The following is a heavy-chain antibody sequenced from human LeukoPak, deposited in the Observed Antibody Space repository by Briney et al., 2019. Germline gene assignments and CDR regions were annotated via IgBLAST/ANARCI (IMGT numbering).Heavy chain of an antibody. CDR3: ARRDSSVAYYFDY. J-gene: IGHJ4*02. CDR1: GGSFSGYY. Sequence: SETLSLTCAVYGGSFSGYYWSWIRQPPGKGLEWIGEINHSGSTNYNPSLKSRVTISVDTSKNQFSLKLSSVTAADTAVHYCARRDSSVAYYFDYWGQGTLVTVSS. V-gene: IGHV4-34*01. CDR2: INHSGST. D-gene: IGHD3-22*01.